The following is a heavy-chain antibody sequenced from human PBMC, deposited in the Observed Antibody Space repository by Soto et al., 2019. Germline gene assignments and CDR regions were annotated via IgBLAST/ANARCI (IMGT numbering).Heavy chain of an antibody. CDR1: GFPFSSYA. J-gene: IGHJ4*02. CDR2: VSESGGST. V-gene: IGHV3-23*01. CDR3: ALWGFDY. D-gene: IGHD7-27*01. Sequence: GALRLSCAASGFPFSSYAMSWVRQAPGKGLEWVSSVSESGGSTHYADSVKGRFTISRDNAKNSLYLQMNSLRVEDTAVYYCALWGFDYWGQGTLVTVSS.